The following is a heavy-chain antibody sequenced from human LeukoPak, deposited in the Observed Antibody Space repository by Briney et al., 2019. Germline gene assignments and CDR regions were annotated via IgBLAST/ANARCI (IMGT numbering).Heavy chain of an antibody. CDR3: ARDRLIGGGRYYNH. J-gene: IGHJ4*02. CDR2: ISSSSSYI. V-gene: IGHV3-21*01. D-gene: IGHD1-26*01. CDR1: GFTFSSYS. Sequence: PGGSLRLSCAASGFTFSSYSMNWVRQAPGKGLEWVSSISSSSSYIYYADSVKGRFTISRDNAKNSLYLQMNSLRAEDTAVYYCARDRLIGGGRYYNHWGQGTLVTVSS.